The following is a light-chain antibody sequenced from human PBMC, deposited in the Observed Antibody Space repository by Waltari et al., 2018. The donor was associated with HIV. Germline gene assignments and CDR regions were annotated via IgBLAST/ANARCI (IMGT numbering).Light chain of an antibody. CDR3: QSYDMSQSGSLV. J-gene: IGLJ2*01. CDR1: RSNIGAGFD. V-gene: IGLV1-40*01. CDR2: ANN. Sequence: QSVLTQPPSVSGAPGQRVTIACTGTRSNIGAGFDVHWYQQIPGNAPKLLIYANNIRPSGVRDRFSGSKSGTSASLAITGLQSEDEADYYCQSYDMSQSGSLVFGGGTKLTVL.